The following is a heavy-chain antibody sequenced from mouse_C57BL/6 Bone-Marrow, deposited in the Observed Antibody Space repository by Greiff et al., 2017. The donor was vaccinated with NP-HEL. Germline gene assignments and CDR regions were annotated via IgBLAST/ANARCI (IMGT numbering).Heavy chain of an antibody. CDR3: ARLGVFDY. V-gene: IGHV5-6*01. Sequence: EVQLVESGGDLVKPGGSLKLSCAASGFTFSSYGMSWVRQTPDKRLEWVATISSGGSYTYYLDSVKGRFTISRDNAKNTLYLQMSSLKSEDTAMYYCARLGVFDYWGQGTTLTVSS. J-gene: IGHJ2*01. CDR2: ISSGGSYT. CDR1: GFTFSSYG.